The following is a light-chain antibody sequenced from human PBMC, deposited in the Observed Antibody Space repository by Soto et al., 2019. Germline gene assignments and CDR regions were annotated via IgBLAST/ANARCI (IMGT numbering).Light chain of an antibody. CDR1: SSDVGGYNY. CDR3: FSYAGSYPLV. V-gene: IGLV2-11*01. J-gene: IGLJ2*01. CDR2: DVS. Sequence: QSVLTQPRSVSGSPGQSVTISCTGTSSDVGGYNYVSWYQQQPGKAPKHLIYDVSKQPSWVPDRFSGSKSGNTASLTISGLQAEDEADYYCFSYAGSYPLVFGGGTKVTVL.